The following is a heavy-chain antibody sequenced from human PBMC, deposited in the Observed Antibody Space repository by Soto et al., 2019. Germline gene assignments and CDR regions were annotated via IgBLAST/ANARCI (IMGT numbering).Heavy chain of an antibody. CDR2: IYPGDSDT. V-gene: IGHV5-51*01. CDR1: GYSFTSYW. J-gene: IGHJ6*02. CDR3: ARESNAWDGDERRYYYFGMDV. Sequence: GESLKISCKGSGYSFTSYWIGWVRQMPGKGLEWMGIIYPGDSDTRYSPSFQGQVTMTRDTSISTAYMELSSLRYEDTAVYFCARESNAWDGDERRYYYFGMDVWGQGTTVTVSS. D-gene: IGHD2-21*02.